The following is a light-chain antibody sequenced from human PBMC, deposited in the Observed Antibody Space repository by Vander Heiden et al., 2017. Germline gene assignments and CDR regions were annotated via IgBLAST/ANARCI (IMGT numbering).Light chain of an antibody. V-gene: IGKV2-28*01. Sequence: DIVMTQSPLSLPVTPGEPASISCRSSQSLLHSNGYNYLDWYLQKPGQSPQLLIYLGSNRASGVPDRFSGSGSGTDFTLKISRVEAEDVGVYYCMQALQTQLPFGGGTKVEIK. CDR3: MQALQTQLP. J-gene: IGKJ4*01. CDR1: QSLLHSNGYNY. CDR2: LGS.